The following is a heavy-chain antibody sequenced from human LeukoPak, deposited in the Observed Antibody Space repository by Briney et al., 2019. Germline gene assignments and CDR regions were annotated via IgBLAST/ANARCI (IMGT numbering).Heavy chain of an antibody. CDR3: AKSSLEYSGSYFDY. J-gene: IGHJ4*02. CDR1: GFTFDDYT. Sequence: GGSLRLSCAASGFTFDDYTMHWVHQAPGKGLEWVSLISWDGGSTYYADSVKGRFTISRDNSKNSLYLQMNSLRTEDTALYYCAKSSLEYSGSYFDYWGQGTLVTVSS. D-gene: IGHD1-26*01. V-gene: IGHV3-43*01. CDR2: ISWDGGST.